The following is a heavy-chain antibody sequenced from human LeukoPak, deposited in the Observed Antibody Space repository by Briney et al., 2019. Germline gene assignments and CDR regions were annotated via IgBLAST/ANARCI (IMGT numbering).Heavy chain of an antibody. CDR1: GFTSDDYG. D-gene: IGHD1/OR15-1a*01. CDR3: AKDKQGEAGSGRFDY. Sequence: RGSLRLSCAASGFTSDDYGMSWVRQAPGEGLEWVSAISGSSGSTYYADSVKGRFTISRDNAKNSLYLQMNSLTVGDAAPYYCAKDKQGEAGSGRFDYWGQGTLVTVSS. V-gene: IGHV3-23*01. CDR2: ISGSSGST. J-gene: IGHJ4*02.